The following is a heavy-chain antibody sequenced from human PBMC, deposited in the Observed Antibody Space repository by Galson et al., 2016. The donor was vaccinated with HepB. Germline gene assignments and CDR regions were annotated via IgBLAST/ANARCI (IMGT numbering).Heavy chain of an antibody. V-gene: IGHV3-72*01. CDR1: GFTFSDHY. CDR3: TRVRNSVGGDFAY. D-gene: IGHD5/OR15-5a*01. Sequence: SLRLSCAVSGFTFSDHYMDWVRQAPGKGLEWVGRSRNKAESYTTEYAASVKGRFTISRDDSQNSLYLQMNSLKTEDTAVYYCTRVRNSVGGDFAYWGQGTLVTVSS. J-gene: IGHJ4*02. CDR2: SRNKAESYTT.